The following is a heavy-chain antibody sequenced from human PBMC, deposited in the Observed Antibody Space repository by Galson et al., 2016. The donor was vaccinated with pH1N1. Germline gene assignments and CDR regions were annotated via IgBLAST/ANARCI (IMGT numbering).Heavy chain of an antibody. CDR3: AREDYYDTDLSDWYFDL. J-gene: IGHJ2*01. D-gene: IGHD3-22*01. Sequence: SVKVSCKASGGTFNKYAISWIRQAPGQGLEWMGGIIPIFNTAKYAQNFQGRVTITADESTTTAYMELSSLRSEDTAVYFCAREDYYDTDLSDWYFDLWGRGTLLTVSS. CDR1: GGTFNKYA. V-gene: IGHV1-69*13. CDR2: IIPIFNTA.